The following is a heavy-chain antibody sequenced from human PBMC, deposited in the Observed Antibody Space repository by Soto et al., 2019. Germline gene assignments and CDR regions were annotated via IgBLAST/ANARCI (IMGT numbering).Heavy chain of an antibody. CDR2: IYYTGTT. CDR3: ARGIRLAYGYHYDFDY. CDR1: CISISGSNYY. V-gene: IGHV4-31*01. J-gene: IGHJ4*02. D-gene: IGHD3-22*01. Sequence: SVRLSFTCTVSCISISGSNYYGRWLSKPPGKGLEWIGNIYYTGTTSYNASLKSLLTISVDTSKSQLSLNVASVTAADTAVYYCARGIRLAYGYHYDFDYWGQGTLVTVSS.